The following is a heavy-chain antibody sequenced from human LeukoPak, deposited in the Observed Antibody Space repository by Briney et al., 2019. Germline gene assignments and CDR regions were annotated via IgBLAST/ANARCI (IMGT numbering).Heavy chain of an antibody. J-gene: IGHJ6*02. CDR1: GFTFSSYS. V-gene: IGHV3-48*01. D-gene: IGHD3-3*01. CDR3: ARASAHYDFWSGYGYYGMDV. CDR2: ISSSSSTI. Sequence: SGGSLRLSCAASGFTFSSYSTNWVRQAPGRGLEWVSYISSSSSTIYYADSVKGRFTISRDNAKNSLYLQMNSLRAEDTAVYYCARASAHYDFWSGYGYYGMDVWGQGTTVTVSS.